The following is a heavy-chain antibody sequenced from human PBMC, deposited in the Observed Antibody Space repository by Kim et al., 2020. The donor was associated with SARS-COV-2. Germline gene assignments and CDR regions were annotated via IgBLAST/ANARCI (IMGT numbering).Heavy chain of an antibody. CDR3: ARVDRSYFYYYYGMDV. V-gene: IGHV1-69*01. Sequence: KSQGRVTITADESTSTAYMELSSLRSEDTAVYYCARVDRSYFYYYYGMDVWGQGTTVTVSS. J-gene: IGHJ6*02. D-gene: IGHD6-19*01.